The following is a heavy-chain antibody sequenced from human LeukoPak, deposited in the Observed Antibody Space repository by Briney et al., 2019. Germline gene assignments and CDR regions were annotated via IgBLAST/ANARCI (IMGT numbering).Heavy chain of an antibody. V-gene: IGHV1-46*01. Sequence: ASVKVSCKASGYTFTSYYMHWVRQAPGEGLVWMGIINPSGGSTSYAQKFQGRVTMTRDTSTSTVYMELSSLRSEDTAVYYCASRFGGYGLYGMDVWGQGTTVTVSS. CDR3: ASRFGGYGLYGMDV. J-gene: IGHJ6*02. CDR2: INPSGGST. D-gene: IGHD3-10*01. CDR1: GYTFTSYY.